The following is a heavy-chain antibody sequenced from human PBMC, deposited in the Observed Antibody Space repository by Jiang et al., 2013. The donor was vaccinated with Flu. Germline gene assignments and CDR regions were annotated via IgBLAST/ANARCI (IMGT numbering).Heavy chain of an antibody. CDR1: GGSISSYY. J-gene: IGHJ5*02. V-gene: IGHV4-59*08. Sequence: PGLVKPSETLSLTCTVSGGSISSYYWSWIRQPPGKGLEWIGYIYYSGSTNYNPSLKSRVTISVDTSKNQFSLKLSSVTAADTAVYYCARHIGGWFDPWGQGTLVTVSS. CDR2: IYYSGST. CDR3: ARHIGGWFDP. D-gene: IGHD3-10*01.